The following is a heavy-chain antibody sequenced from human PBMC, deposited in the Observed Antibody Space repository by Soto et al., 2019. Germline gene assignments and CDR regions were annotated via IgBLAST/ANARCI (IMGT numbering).Heavy chain of an antibody. CDR1: GGSFSGYY. D-gene: IGHD5-18*01. CDR2: INHSGST. Sequence: SETLSLTCAVYGGSFSGYYWSWIRQPPGKGLEWIGEINHSGSTNYNPSLKSRVTISVDTSKNQFSLKLSSVTAADTAVYYCARAQRGYSYGNNWFDPWGQGTMVIVSS. J-gene: IGHJ5*02. CDR3: ARAQRGYSYGNNWFDP. V-gene: IGHV4-34*01.